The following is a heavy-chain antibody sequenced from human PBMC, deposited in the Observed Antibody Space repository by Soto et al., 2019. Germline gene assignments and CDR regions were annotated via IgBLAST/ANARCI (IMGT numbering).Heavy chain of an antibody. V-gene: IGHV3-7*05. Sequence: EVQLVESGGGLVQTGGSLRLSCAASGFTFSSYWMSWVRQGPGKGPEWVANIKQDGSEKYYVDSVKGRFTISRDNAKNSLYLQMTSLRAEDTAVYHCAKPLSAIPGDSWGQGTLVTVSS. CDR2: IKQDGSEK. J-gene: IGHJ4*02. D-gene: IGHD2-2*01. CDR1: GFTFSSYW. CDR3: AKPLSAIPGDS.